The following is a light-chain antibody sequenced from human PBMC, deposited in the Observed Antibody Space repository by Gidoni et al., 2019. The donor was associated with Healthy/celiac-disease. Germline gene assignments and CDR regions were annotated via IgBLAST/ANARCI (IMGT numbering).Light chain of an antibody. J-gene: IGKJ2*01. CDR1: QSISSY. CDR3: QQSYSTPYT. V-gene: IGKV1-39*01. Sequence: DIQMTQSPSYLSASVGDRFTITCRARQSISSYLNWYQQKPGKAPKLLIYAASSLQSGVPSRFSGSGSGTDFTLTISSLQPEDFATYYCQQSYSTPYTFGQGTKLEIK. CDR2: AAS.